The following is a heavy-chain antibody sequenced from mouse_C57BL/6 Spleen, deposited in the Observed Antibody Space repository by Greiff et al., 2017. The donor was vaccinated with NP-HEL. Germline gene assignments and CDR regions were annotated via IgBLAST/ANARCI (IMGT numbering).Heavy chain of an antibody. J-gene: IGHJ2*01. CDR1: GYTFTDYY. Sequence: VQLQQSGPELVKPGASVKISCKASGYTFTDYYMNWVKQSHGKSLEWIGDINPNNGGTSYNQKFKGKATLTVDKSSSTAYMELRSLTSEDSAVYYCARMDYYYGSSPYFDYWGQGTTLTVSS. D-gene: IGHD1-1*01. CDR3: ARMDYYYGSSPYFDY. CDR2: INPNNGGT. V-gene: IGHV1-26*01.